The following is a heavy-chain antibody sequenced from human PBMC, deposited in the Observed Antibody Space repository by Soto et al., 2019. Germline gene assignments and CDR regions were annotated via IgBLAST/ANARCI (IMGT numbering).Heavy chain of an antibody. CDR2: IYYSGST. CDR1: GGSISSGGYY. D-gene: IGHD3-10*01. CDR3: ASQYYGSGSHPFDD. Sequence: SETLSLTCTVSGGSISSGGYYWSWIRQHPGKGLEWIGYIYYSGSTYYNPSLKSRVTISVDTSKNQFSLKLSSVTAADTAVYYCASQYYGSGSHPFDDWGQGTLVTVSS. V-gene: IGHV4-31*03. J-gene: IGHJ4*02.